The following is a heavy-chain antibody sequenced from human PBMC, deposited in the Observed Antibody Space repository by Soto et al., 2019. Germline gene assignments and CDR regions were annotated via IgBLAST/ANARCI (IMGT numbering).Heavy chain of an antibody. D-gene: IGHD4-4*01. CDR1: GFTFSGSA. J-gene: IGHJ6*02. CDR3: TRHRTYSNYFYGMDV. V-gene: IGHV3-73*01. CDR2: IRSKANSYAT. Sequence: GGSLRLSCAASGFTFSGSAMHWVRQASGKGLEWVGRIRSKANSYATAYAASVKGRFTISRDDSKNTAYLQMNSLKTEDTAVYYCTRHRTYSNYFYGMDVWGQGTTVTVSS.